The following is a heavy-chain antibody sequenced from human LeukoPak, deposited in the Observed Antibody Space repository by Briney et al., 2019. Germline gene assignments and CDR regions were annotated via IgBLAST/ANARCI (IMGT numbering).Heavy chain of an antibody. V-gene: IGHV3-23*01. J-gene: IGHJ4*02. D-gene: IGHD2-2*02. CDR1: GFTFSSYA. CDR3: TKPDCPSTSCYTLDY. Sequence: GGSLRLSCAASGFTFSSYAMTWVRQAPGKGLEWVSAISGSGDRTYYADSVKGRFTISRDNSKNTLYLQMNSLRVEDTAVYYCTKPDCPSTSCYTLDYWGQGIPVTVSS. CDR2: ISGSGDRT.